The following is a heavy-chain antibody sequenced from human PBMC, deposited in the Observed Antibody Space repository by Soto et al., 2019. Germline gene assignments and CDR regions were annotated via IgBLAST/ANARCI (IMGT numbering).Heavy chain of an antibody. Sequence: GSLRLSCAASGFTFSNNAMSWVRQAPGKGLEWVSATSGGGETTYYADSVKGRVTTSRDNSKNTLYLQMNSLRAEDTAVYYCWGLRPFCISTTCPGPPDYWGQGTLVTVSS. D-gene: IGHD2-2*01. CDR1: GFTFSNNA. CDR2: TSGGGETT. CDR3: WGLRPFCISTTCPGPPDY. V-gene: IGHV3-23*01. J-gene: IGHJ4*02.